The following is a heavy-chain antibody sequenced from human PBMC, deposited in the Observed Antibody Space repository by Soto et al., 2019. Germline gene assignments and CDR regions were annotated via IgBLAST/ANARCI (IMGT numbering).Heavy chain of an antibody. CDR2: ISYDGSNK. Sequence: GGSVRLSCAASGFTFSSYGMYWVLQAPGKGLEWVAVISYDGSNKYYADSVKGRFTISRDNSKNTLYLQMNSLRAEDTAVYYCAKVLFFYDVRHIDAFYICAQRAVVTVS. CDR1: GFTFSSYG. V-gene: IGHV3-30*18. D-gene: IGHD3-10*02. J-gene: IGHJ3*02. CDR3: AKVLFFYDVRHIDAFYI.